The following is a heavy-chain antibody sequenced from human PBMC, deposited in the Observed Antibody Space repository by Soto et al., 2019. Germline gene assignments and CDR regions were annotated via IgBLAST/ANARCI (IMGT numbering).Heavy chain of an antibody. Sequence: QVQLQASGQGLVKPSQTLSLTCTVSGGSISSGGSYWSWIRQHPGTGLEWIGHIYYSGGTYYNPSLKNRVTISVDTSKNQFSLKLSCVTAADTAVYSCARDHPPYSSNWVHWFDPWGQVTLVTVSS. J-gene: IGHJ5*02. CDR1: GGSISSGGSY. V-gene: IGHV4-31*03. CDR2: IYYSGGT. D-gene: IGHD6-13*01. CDR3: ARDHPPYSSNWVHWFDP.